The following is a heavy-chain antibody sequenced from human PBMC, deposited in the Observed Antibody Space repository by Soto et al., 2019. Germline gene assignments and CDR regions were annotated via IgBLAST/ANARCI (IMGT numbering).Heavy chain of an antibody. Sequence: ESGGGVVQPGRSLRLSCAASGFTFSSYGMHWVRQAPGKGLEWVAVIWYDGSNKYYADSVKGRFTISRDNSKNTLYLQMNSLRAEDTAVYYCARDLPIDYDILTGLDYWGQGTLVTVSS. V-gene: IGHV3-33*01. D-gene: IGHD3-9*01. J-gene: IGHJ4*02. CDR1: GFTFSSYG. CDR3: ARDLPIDYDILTGLDY. CDR2: IWYDGSNK.